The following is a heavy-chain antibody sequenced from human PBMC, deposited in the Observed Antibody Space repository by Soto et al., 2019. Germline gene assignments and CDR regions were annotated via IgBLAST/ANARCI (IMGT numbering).Heavy chain of an antibody. V-gene: IGHV1-46*01. CDR2: INPSGGST. J-gene: IGHJ6*02. D-gene: IGHD1-26*01. CDR1: GYTFTSYY. CDR3: ARDFYYSGSSSTKYYYGMDV. Sequence: GASVKVSCKASGYTFTSYYMHCVRQAPGQGLEWMGIINPSGGSTSYAQKFQGRVTMTRDTSTGTVYMELSSLRSEDTAVYYCARDFYYSGSSSTKYYYGMDVWGQGTTVTVSS.